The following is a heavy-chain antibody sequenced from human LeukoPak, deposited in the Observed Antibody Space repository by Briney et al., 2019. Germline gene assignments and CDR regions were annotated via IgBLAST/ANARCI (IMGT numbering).Heavy chain of an antibody. D-gene: IGHD1-1*01. CDR2: IIPIFGIA. Sequence: SVKVSCKASGGTFSSYAISWVRQAPGQGLEWMGRIIPIFGIANYAQKFQGRVTITADKSTSTAYMGLSSLRSEDTAVYYCARWATGTTFDYWGQGTLVTVSS. J-gene: IGHJ4*02. CDR3: ARWATGTTFDY. CDR1: GGTFSSYA. V-gene: IGHV1-69*04.